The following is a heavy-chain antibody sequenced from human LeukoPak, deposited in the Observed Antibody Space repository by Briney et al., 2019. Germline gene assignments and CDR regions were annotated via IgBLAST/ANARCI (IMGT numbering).Heavy chain of an antibody. CDR1: GYTFTGYY. CDR3: ARAGDSSGYYQTFDY. CDR2: INPNSGGT. Sequence: ASVKVSCKASGYTFTGYYMHWVRQAPGQGLEWMGWINPNSGGTNYAQKFQGRVTMTRDTSISTAYMELSRLRSDGTAIYYCARAGDSSGYYQTFDYWGQGTLVTVSS. J-gene: IGHJ4*02. D-gene: IGHD3-22*01. V-gene: IGHV1-2*02.